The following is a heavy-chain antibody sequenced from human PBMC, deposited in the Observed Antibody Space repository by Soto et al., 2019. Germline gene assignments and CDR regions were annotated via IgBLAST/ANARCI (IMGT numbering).Heavy chain of an antibody. V-gene: IGHV4-30-2*01. Sequence: QLQLQESGSGLVKPSQTLSLTCAVSGGSISSGGYSWSWIRQPPGKGLEWIGYIYHSGSTYYNPSLQSRVTISLDRSKKQFPLKLSSVTAAETAVSYCARGMTTATTLDYWGQGTLVTVSS. J-gene: IGHJ4*02. CDR1: GGSISSGGYS. CDR3: ARGMTTATTLDY. D-gene: IGHD4-17*01. CDR2: IYHSGST.